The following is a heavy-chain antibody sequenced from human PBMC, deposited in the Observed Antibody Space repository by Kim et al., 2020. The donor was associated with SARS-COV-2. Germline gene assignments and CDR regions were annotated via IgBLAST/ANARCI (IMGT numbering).Heavy chain of an antibody. CDR3: ASLLMTTVTNWYFDL. V-gene: IGHV3-74*01. CDR1: GFTFSSYW. D-gene: IGHD4-17*01. Sequence: GGSLRLSCAASGFTFSSYWMHWVRQAPGKGLVWVSRINSDGSRTNYADSVKGRFTISRDNAKNTLYLQMNSLRAEDTAVYYCASLLMTTVTNWYFDLWGRGTLVTVSS. J-gene: IGHJ2*01. CDR2: INSDGSRT.